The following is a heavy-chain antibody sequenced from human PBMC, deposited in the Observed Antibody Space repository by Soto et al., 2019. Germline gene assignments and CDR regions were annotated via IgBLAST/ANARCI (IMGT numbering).Heavy chain of an antibody. Sequence: QVQLQESGPGLVKPSETLSLTCTVSGGSISSYYWSWIRQPPGKGLERIGYIYYSGSTNYNPSLKSRATISVDTSKNQFALKLSSVTAAGTAVYYCARRLAVAGMRWFDPWGQGTLVTVSS. V-gene: IGHV4-59*01. D-gene: IGHD6-19*01. CDR1: GGSISSYY. CDR3: ARRLAVAGMRWFDP. CDR2: IYYSGST. J-gene: IGHJ5*02.